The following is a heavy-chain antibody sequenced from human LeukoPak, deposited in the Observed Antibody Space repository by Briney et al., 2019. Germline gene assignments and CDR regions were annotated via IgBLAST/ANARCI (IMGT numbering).Heavy chain of an antibody. J-gene: IGHJ4*02. CDR3: GRGGGGVSSWVSH. D-gene: IGHD2-8*02. CDR1: GYSFSSYW. Sequence: GESLKISCKGSGYSFSSYWISWVRQMPGKGLEWMGRIDPGDSFTKYRPSLEGRVTISADKSLSTVYLQWSSLKASDTAIYYCGRGGGGVSSWVSHWGQGTLVTVSS. CDR2: IDPGDSFT. V-gene: IGHV5-10-1*01.